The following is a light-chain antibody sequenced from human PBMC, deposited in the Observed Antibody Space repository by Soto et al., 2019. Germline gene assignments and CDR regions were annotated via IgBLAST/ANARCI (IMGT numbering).Light chain of an antibody. V-gene: IGKV3-15*01. CDR3: QQYNNWPPWT. CDR2: GAS. Sequence: EIVMGQSPATLSVSPGERSTLSCRASQSVSSNLAWYRQKPGQAPRLLIYGASTRATGIPARFSGSGSGTEFTLTISSLQSEDFAVYFCQQYNNWPPWTFGQGTKVDIK. CDR1: QSVSSN. J-gene: IGKJ1*01.